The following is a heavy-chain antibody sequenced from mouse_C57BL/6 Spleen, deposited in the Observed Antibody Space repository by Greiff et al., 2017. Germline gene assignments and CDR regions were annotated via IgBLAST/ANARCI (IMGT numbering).Heavy chain of an antibody. Sequence: EVKVVESGGGLVKPGGSLKLSCAASGFTFSSYAMSWVRQTPEKRLEWVATISDGGSYTYYPDNVKGRFTISRDNAKNNLYLQMSHLKSEDTAMYYCASEAHYGSSHFAYWGQGTLVTVSA. D-gene: IGHD1-1*01. CDR1: GFTFSSYA. J-gene: IGHJ3*01. CDR2: ISDGGSYT. CDR3: ASEAHYGSSHFAY. V-gene: IGHV5-4*03.